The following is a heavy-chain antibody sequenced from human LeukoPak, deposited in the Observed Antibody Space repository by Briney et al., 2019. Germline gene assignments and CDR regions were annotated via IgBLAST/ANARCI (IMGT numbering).Heavy chain of an antibody. CDR1: GYTFTGYY. D-gene: IGHD5-18*01. J-gene: IGHJ4*02. V-gene: IGHV1-2*02. Sequence: ASVKVSCKASGYTFTGYYMHWVRQAPGQGLEWMGWINPNSGVTNYAENFQGRVTMTRDTSISTPFMELTSLRPDDTAVYYCARDLLLDSWGQGTLVTVSS. CDR2: INPNSGVT. CDR3: ARDLLLDS.